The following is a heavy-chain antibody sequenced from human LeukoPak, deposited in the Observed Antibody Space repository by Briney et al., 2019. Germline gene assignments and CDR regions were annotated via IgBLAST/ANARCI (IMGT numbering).Heavy chain of an antibody. J-gene: IGHJ6*02. CDR3: ARDPLEYSSSLDLGAQYYYYGMDV. CDR2: IIPILGIA. Sequence: ASVKVSCKASGGTFSNYTISWVRQAPGQGLEGMGRIIPILGIANYAQKFQGRVTITADKSTSTAYMELSSLRSEDTAVYYCARDPLEYSSSLDLGAQYYYYGMDVWGQGTTVTVSS. CDR1: GGTFSNYT. V-gene: IGHV1-69*02. D-gene: IGHD6-6*01.